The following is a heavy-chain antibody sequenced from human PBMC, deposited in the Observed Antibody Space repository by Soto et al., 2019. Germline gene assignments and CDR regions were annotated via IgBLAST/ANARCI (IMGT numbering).Heavy chain of an antibody. CDR3: AADLPDWGAYAFDY. J-gene: IGHJ4*02. V-gene: IGHV3-15*07. D-gene: IGHD3-16*01. CDR1: GFTFNGAW. Sequence: EVQLVESGGGLVEPGGSLRLSCAASGFTFNGAWMNWVRQGPGKGLEWVSRVKSKVDGETIDYAAPVKGRFTISRDASRNTVYLQMNSLSTEDTAMYYCAADLPDWGAYAFDYWGQGALVTVSS. CDR2: VKSKVDGETI.